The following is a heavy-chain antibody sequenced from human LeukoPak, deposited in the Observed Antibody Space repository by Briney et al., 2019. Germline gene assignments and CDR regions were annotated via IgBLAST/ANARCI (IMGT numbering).Heavy chain of an antibody. Sequence: SVKVSCKASGGTFSSYAMSWVRQAPGQGLEWMGGIIPIFGTANYAQKFHGRVTITADKSTSTAYKELSSLRWEDTAVYYCARERWGRYNSRCYYWGQGTLVTVSS. CDR1: GGTFSSYA. D-gene: IGHD6-13*01. V-gene: IGHV1-69*06. CDR3: ARERWGRYNSRCYY. CDR2: IIPIFGTA. J-gene: IGHJ4*02.